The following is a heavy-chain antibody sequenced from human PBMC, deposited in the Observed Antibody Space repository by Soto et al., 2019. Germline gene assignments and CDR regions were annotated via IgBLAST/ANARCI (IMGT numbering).Heavy chain of an antibody. CDR2: IYYSGST. J-gene: IGHJ5*02. CDR1: GGSISSSSYY. V-gene: IGHV4-39*01. Sequence: SETLSLTCTVSGGSISSSSYYWGWIRQPPGKGLEWIGSIYYSGSTYYNPSLKSRLTISVDTPKNQFSLKLSSVTAADTAVYYCARQSDIVVVPAAKYNWFDPWGQGTLVTVSS. D-gene: IGHD2-2*01. CDR3: ARQSDIVVVPAAKYNWFDP.